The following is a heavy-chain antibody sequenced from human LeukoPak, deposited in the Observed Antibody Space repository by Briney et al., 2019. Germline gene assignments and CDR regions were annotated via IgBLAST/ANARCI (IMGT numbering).Heavy chain of an antibody. V-gene: IGHV4-30-4*08. CDR1: GGSISSGDYY. CDR2: IYYSGST. J-gene: IGHJ4*02. Sequence: PSETLSLTCTVSGGSISSGDYYWSWIRQPPGKGLEWIGYIYYSGSTYYNPSLKSRVTISVDTSKNQFSLKLGSVTAADTAVYYCARDGGYCSGGSCTASLLNYWGQGTLVTVSS. D-gene: IGHD2-15*01. CDR3: ARDGGYCSGGSCTASLLNY.